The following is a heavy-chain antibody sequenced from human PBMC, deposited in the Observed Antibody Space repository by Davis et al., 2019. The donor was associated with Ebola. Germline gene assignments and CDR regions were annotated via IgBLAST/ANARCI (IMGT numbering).Heavy chain of an antibody. CDR1: GFTFGDYA. V-gene: IGHV3-49*03. J-gene: IGHJ4*02. Sequence: PGGSLRLSCTASGFTFGDYAMSWFRQAPGKGLEWVGFIRSKAYGGTTEYAASVKGRFTISRDDSKSIAYLQMNSLKTEDTAVYYCTPDIVVVPAARGSDYWGQGTLVTASS. CDR3: TPDIVVVPAARGSDY. D-gene: IGHD2-2*01. CDR2: IRSKAYGGTT.